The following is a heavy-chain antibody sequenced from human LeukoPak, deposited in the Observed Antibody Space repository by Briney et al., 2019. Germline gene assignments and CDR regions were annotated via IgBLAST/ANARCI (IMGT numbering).Heavy chain of an antibody. CDR2: IYTSGST. Sequence: SETLSLTCTVSGDSISNYYWSWIRQPAGKGLEWIGRIYTSGSTNYNPSLKSRVTISVDTSKNQFSLKLSSVTAADTAVYYCARVQNFWGYYYMDVWGKGTTVTVSS. V-gene: IGHV4-4*07. CDR1: GDSISNYY. D-gene: IGHD3-3*01. J-gene: IGHJ6*03. CDR3: ARVQNFWGYYYMDV.